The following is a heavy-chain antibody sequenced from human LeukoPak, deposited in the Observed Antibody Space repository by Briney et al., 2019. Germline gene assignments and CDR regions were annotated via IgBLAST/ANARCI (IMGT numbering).Heavy chain of an antibody. V-gene: IGHV1-2*02. CDR2: INPNTGGT. Sequence: EASVTVSCTTSGYTFTGYYMHWVRQAPGQGLERMGWINPNTGGTNYAQKFQGRVTMTSDTSISTAYMELSSLKSDDTAMYYCARAPMIVVVFPPRLDFWGQGTLVTVSS. CDR3: ARAPMIVVVFPPRLDF. D-gene: IGHD3-22*01. CDR1: GYTFTGYY. J-gene: IGHJ4*02.